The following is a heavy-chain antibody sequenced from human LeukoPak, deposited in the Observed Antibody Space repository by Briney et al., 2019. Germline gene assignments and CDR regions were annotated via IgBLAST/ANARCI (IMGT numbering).Heavy chain of an antibody. CDR1: GGSISSYY. CDR2: IYYSGST. V-gene: IGHV4-59*01. CDR3: ARDKGYSGSYNYYYGMDV. Sequence: SETLSLTCTVPGGSISSYYWSWIRQPPGKGLEWIGSIYYSGSTNYNPSLKSRVTISVDTSKNQFSLKLSSVTAADTAVYYCARDKGYSGSYNYYYGMDVWGQGTTVTVSS. D-gene: IGHD1-26*01. J-gene: IGHJ6*02.